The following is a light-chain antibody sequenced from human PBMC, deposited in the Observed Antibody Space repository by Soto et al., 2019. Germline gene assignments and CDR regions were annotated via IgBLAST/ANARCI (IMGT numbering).Light chain of an antibody. J-gene: IGKJ1*01. CDR1: QSVSSY. Sequence: PGERATLSCRASQSVSSYLAWYQQKPGQAPRLLIYDASNRATGIPARFSGSGSGTDFTLTISSLQPEDVATYYCQKYNSAPRSFGPGTKVEI. CDR2: DAS. CDR3: QKYNSAPRS. V-gene: IGKV3-11*01.